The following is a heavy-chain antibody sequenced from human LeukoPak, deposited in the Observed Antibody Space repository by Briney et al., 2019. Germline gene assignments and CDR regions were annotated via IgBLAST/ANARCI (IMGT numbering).Heavy chain of an antibody. CDR1: GFTFSSYA. V-gene: IGHV3-23*01. D-gene: IGHD5-24*01. CDR2: ISGSGGST. Sequence: PGGSLRLSCAASGFTFSSYAMSWVRQAPGKGLEWVSAISGSGGSTYYADSVKGRFTISRDNSKNTLYLQMNSLRDEDTAVYYCARDRGRWLHTHYVYWGQGTLVTVSS. J-gene: IGHJ4*02. CDR3: ARDRGRWLHTHYVY.